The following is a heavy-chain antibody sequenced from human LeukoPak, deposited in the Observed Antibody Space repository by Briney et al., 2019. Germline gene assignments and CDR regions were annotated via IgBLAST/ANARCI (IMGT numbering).Heavy chain of an antibody. D-gene: IGHD1-26*01. CDR3: ARGSGSYYFDY. CDR2: ISYDGSNK. J-gene: IGHJ4*02. V-gene: IGHV3-30*04. Sequence: GGSLRLSCAASGFTFSSYAMHWVRQAPGKGLEWVAVISYDGSNKYYADSVKGRFTISRDNSKNTLYLQMNSLRAEDTAVYYCARGSGSYYFDYWGQGTLVTVSS. CDR1: GFTFSSYA.